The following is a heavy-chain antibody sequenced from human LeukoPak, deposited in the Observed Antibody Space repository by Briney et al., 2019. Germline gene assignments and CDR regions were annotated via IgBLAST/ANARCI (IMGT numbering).Heavy chain of an antibody. J-gene: IGHJ4*02. CDR3: ASGLVFGYCSSTSCYNDY. CDR2: INPSGGST. Sequence: ASVKVSCKASGYTFTSYYMHWVRQAPGQGLEWMGIINPSGGSTSYAQQFQGRVTMTRDTSTSTVYMELSSLRSEDTAVYYCASGLVFGYCSSTSCYNDYWGQGTLVTVSS. V-gene: IGHV1-46*01. D-gene: IGHD2-2*02. CDR1: GYTFTSYY.